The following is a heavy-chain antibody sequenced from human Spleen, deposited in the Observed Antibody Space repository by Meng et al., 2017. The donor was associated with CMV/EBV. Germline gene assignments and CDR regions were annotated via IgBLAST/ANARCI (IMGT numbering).Heavy chain of an antibody. CDR2: IYTSGST. V-gene: IGHV4-4*07. Sequence: GPGRGQPSENLSLTCTVSGGSIISLDWGWIRQPAGKGLECIGRIYTSGSTNYNPSLKSRVTISVDTSKNQFSLKLSSVTAADTAVYYCARETSDYVWGSYRFRFFDYWGQGTLVTVSS. CDR1: GGSIISLD. J-gene: IGHJ4*02. D-gene: IGHD3-16*02. CDR3: ARETSDYVWGSYRFRFFDY.